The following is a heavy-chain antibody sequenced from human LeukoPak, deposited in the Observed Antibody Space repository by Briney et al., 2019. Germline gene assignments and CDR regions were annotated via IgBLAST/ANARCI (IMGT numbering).Heavy chain of an antibody. V-gene: IGHV3-66*01. J-gene: IGHJ4*02. CDR3: ARDLGVTTDY. CDR1: AFTVSSNY. D-gene: IGHD4-11*01. CDR2: IYSGGST. Sequence: PGGSLRLSSSADAFTVSSNYMSWVRQAPGKGLEWVSVIYSGGSTYYADSVRGGFTISRDNSKNTLYLQMNSLRAEDTAVYYCARDLGVTTDYWGQGTLVTVSS.